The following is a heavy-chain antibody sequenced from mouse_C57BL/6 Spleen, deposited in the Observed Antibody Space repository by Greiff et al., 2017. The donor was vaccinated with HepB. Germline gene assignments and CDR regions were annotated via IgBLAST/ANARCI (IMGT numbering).Heavy chain of an antibody. J-gene: IGHJ2*01. CDR2: IYPGDGDT. D-gene: IGHD2-2*01. Sequence: VKLMESGPELVKPGASVKISCKASGYAFSSSWMNWVKQRPGKGLEWIGRIYPGDGDTNYNGKFTGKATLTADKSSSTAYMQLSSLTSEYSAVYFCAKRVTGRGFDYWGQGTTLTVSS. CDR3: AKRVTGRGFDY. CDR1: GYAFSSSW. V-gene: IGHV1-82*01.